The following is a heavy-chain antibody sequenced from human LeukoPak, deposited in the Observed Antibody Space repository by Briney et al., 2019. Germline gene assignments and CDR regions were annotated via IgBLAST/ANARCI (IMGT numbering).Heavy chain of an antibody. CDR1: GFTFSNYA. CDR2: IVGSGDTT. V-gene: IGHV3-23*01. CDR3: TTGYSSSSY. J-gene: IGHJ4*02. D-gene: IGHD6-13*01. Sequence: GGSLRLSCAGSGFTFSNYAMSWVRQAPGKGLEWVSAIVGSGDTTYYADSVKGRFTISRDDSKITLFLQMNSLKTEDTAVYYCTTGYSSSSYWGQGTLVTVSS.